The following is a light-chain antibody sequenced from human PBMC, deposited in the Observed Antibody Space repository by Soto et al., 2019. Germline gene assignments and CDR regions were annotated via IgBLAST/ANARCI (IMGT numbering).Light chain of an antibody. CDR2: DVT. CDR3: SSYTSSSTPYV. Sequence: QSALTQPASVSGSPGQSITISCTGTSSDVGGYNYVSWYQQHPVKAPKLMIYDVTNRPSGVSDRFSGSNSGNTASLTISGLQAEDEADYYCSSYTSSSTPYVFGTGTKVTVL. CDR1: SSDVGGYNY. J-gene: IGLJ1*01. V-gene: IGLV2-14*01.